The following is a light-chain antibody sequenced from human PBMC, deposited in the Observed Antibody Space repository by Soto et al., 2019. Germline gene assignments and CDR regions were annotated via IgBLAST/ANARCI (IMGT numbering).Light chain of an antibody. V-gene: IGKV3-15*01. CDR2: GAS. CDR1: QSVSRY. J-gene: IGKJ2*01. Sequence: EILLTQSPATLSLSPGERATLSCRASQSVSRYLAWYQQKPGQAPRLLIFGASTRATGIPARFSGSGSGTEFTLTISSLKSEDYAVYYCQQYHNWHTYTFGQGTKVDIK. CDR3: QQYHNWHTYT.